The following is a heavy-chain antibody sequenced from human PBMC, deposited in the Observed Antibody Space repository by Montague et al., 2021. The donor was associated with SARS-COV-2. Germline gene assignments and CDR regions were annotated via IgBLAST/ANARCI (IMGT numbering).Heavy chain of an antibody. V-gene: IGHV4-4*07. Sequence: SETLSLTCTVSGAISGYYWTWIRQSAGKALEWIGRISSSGGIDYXASLKSRVTMSLDTSKIQLSLKLSSVTATDTAVYYCARQYIGYNRRFDYWGQGALVTVSP. CDR2: ISSSGGI. CDR1: GAISGYY. J-gene: IGHJ4*02. D-gene: IGHD5-12*01. CDR3: ARQYIGYNRRFDY.